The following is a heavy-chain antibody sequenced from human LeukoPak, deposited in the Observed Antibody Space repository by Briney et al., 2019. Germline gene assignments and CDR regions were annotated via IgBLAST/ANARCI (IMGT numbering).Heavy chain of an antibody. V-gene: IGHV3-30-3*01. CDR1: GFTFSSYA. CDR3: ARGTLRLGELSLLSWFDP. Sequence: QPGRSLRLSCAASGFTFSSYAMHWVRQAPGKGLEWVAVISYDGSNKYYADSVKGRFTISRDNSKNTLYLQMNSLRAEDTAVYYCARGTLRLGELSLLSWFDPWGQGTLVTVSS. D-gene: IGHD3-16*02. J-gene: IGHJ5*02. CDR2: ISYDGSNK.